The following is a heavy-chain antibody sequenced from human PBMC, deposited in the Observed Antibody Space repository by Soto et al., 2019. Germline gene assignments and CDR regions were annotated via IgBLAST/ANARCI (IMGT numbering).Heavy chain of an antibody. CDR2: ISGSGDGT. Sequence: PGGSLRLSCAASGFTFSTFALSWVRQAPGKGLEWLSAISGSGDGTDYADSVKGRFTISRDNSKNTLYLQMNSLRAEDTAVYYCAGPGYSSQDYWGQGALVTVSS. J-gene: IGHJ4*02. CDR1: GFTFSTFA. D-gene: IGHD5-18*01. V-gene: IGHV3-23*01. CDR3: AGPGYSSQDY.